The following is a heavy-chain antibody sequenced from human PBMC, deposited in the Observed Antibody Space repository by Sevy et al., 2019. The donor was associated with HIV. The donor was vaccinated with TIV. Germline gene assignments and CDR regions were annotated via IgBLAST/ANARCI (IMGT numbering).Heavy chain of an antibody. CDR2: ISGSGGST. V-gene: IGHV3-23*01. CDR1: GFTFSSYV. Sequence: GGSLRLSCAASGFTFSSYVMSWVRQAPGKGLEWVSAISGSGGSTYYADSVKGRFTISRDNSKNTLYLQMNSLRAEDTAVYYCAKDAGYCSSTSCYRYFDYWGQGTLVTVSS. J-gene: IGHJ4*02. CDR3: AKDAGYCSSTSCYRYFDY. D-gene: IGHD2-2*02.